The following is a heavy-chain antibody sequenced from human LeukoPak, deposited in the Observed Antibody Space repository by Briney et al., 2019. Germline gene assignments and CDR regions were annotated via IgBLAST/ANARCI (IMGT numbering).Heavy chain of an antibody. Sequence: GGSLRLSCAASGFTFSSYAMHWVRQAPGKGLEWVAVISYDGSNKYYADSVKGRSTISRDNSKNTLYLQMNSLRAEDTAVYYCARGGAARPYCYYYGMDVWGQGTTVTVSS. CDR1: GFTFSSYA. CDR3: ARGGAARPYCYYYGMDV. CDR2: ISYDGSNK. J-gene: IGHJ6*02. D-gene: IGHD6-6*01. V-gene: IGHV3-30-3*01.